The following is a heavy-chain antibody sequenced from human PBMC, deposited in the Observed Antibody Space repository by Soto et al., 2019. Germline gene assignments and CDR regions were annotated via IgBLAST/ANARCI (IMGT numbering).Heavy chain of an antibody. J-gene: IGHJ4*02. CDR3: AREMSTRTGPQNFFDY. CDR2: ISPSSGVT. Sequence: QVQLVQSEGEVRQPGASVKVSCRASGYTFTGYGIIWVRQAPGQGLEWMGYISPSSGVTRYAQNLQGRVTLTTDTSTTTACMELRSLSSDDTAVYYCAREMSTRTGPQNFFDYWGLGALVTVSS. CDR1: GYTFTGYG. V-gene: IGHV1-18*01.